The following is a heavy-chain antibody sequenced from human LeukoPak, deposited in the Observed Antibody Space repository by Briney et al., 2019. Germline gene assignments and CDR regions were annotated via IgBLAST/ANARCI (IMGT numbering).Heavy chain of an antibody. J-gene: IGHJ4*02. Sequence: PGGSLRLSCSACGFTFSNRWMTGVRQAPGKGLEWVANIKPDGSLKDYVGSVKGRFTISRDNAKNSLSLEMNSLRAEDTAVYYCATNARWGQGTLVTVSS. V-gene: IGHV3-7*01. CDR1: GFTFSNRW. CDR2: IKPDGSLK. CDR3: ATNAR.